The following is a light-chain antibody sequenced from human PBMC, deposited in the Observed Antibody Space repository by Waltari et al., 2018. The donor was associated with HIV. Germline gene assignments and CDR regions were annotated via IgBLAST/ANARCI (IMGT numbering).Light chain of an antibody. Sequence: SFDLTQPPSVSVSTGQTATITCSGEKLGDTYTSWYQQKPGHSPVMVIFQDTRRPSGIPERFSGSYSGDTATLTISGTQTLDEADYYCQAWDTNTAQVVFGGGTKLTVL. J-gene: IGLJ2*01. CDR1: KLGDTY. CDR2: QDT. CDR3: QAWDTNTAQVV. V-gene: IGLV3-1*01.